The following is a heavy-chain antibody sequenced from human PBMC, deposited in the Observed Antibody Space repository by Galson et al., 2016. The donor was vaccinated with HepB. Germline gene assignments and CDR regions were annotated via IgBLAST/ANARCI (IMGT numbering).Heavy chain of an antibody. CDR1: GFSFNSYS. Sequence: SLRLSCAASGFSFNSYSMTWVRQAPGKGLEWVAYVSSFSNTIFYGDSVKGRFTVSRDNSENTLSLQMDRLRVDDTAIYFCARKRLDHWSAFHHYFDFWGPGTLVTVS. CDR2: VSSFSNTI. J-gene: IGHJ4*02. CDR3: ARKRLDHWSAFHHYFDF. V-gene: IGHV3-48*01. D-gene: IGHD3-3*01.